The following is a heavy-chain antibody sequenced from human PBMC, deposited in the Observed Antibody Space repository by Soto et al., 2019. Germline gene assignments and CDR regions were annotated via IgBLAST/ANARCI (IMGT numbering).Heavy chain of an antibody. D-gene: IGHD6-13*01. CDR2: IYHSGST. Sequence: SETLSLTCAVSGGSISSGGYSWSWIRQPPGKGLEWIGYIYHSGSTYYNPSLKSRVTISVDRSKNQFSLKLSSVTAADTAVYYCARVYSRQKAFDYWGQGTLVTVSS. CDR1: GGSISSGGYS. CDR3: ARVYSRQKAFDY. J-gene: IGHJ4*02. V-gene: IGHV4-30-2*01.